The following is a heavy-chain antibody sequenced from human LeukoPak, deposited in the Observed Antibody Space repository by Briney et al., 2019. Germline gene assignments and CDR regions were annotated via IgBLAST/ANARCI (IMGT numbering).Heavy chain of an antibody. CDR3: ARDGVEAGVDY. D-gene: IGHD6-19*01. V-gene: IGHV3-11*01. Sequence: GGSLRLSCAASGFTFSDYYMSWIRQAPGKGLEWISYISSSVNTIYADSVKGRFTISRDNAKNSLYLQMDSLRAEDTAVYYCARDGVEAGVDYWGQGTLVTVSS. J-gene: IGHJ4*02. CDR2: ISSSVNTI. CDR1: GFTFSDYY.